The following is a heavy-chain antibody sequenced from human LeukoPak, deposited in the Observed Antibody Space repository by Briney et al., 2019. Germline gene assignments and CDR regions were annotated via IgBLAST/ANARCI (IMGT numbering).Heavy chain of an antibody. D-gene: IGHD3-22*01. V-gene: IGHV4-4*07. CDR3: ARDTYYYDSSGTRFDP. CDR1: GGSISSYY. J-gene: IGHJ5*02. Sequence: SETLSLTCTVSGGSISSYYWSWIRQPAGKGLEWIGRIYTSGSTNYNPSLKSRVTMSVDTSKNQFSLKLSSATAADTAVYYCARDTYYYDSSGTRFDPWGQGTLVTVSS. CDR2: IYTSGST.